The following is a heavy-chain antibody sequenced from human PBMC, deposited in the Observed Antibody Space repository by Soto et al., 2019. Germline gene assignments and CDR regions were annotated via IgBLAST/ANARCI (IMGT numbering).Heavy chain of an antibody. J-gene: IGHJ6*02. CDR3: ARHSRADVDYAYFDWILWGTPPPEHYNYYGMDV. Sequence: EVQLVQSGAEVKKPGESLRISCQGSGYSFTTQWISWVRQMPGKGLEWMGNIDPRDSYTNYSPSFQGHVTIIVDESINTAYLQWSSLKASDTAMYYCARHSRADVDYAYFDWILWGTPPPEHYNYYGMDVWGQGTTVTVSS. CDR2: IDPRDSYT. CDR1: GYSFTTQW. V-gene: IGHV5-10-1*01. D-gene: IGHD3-9*01.